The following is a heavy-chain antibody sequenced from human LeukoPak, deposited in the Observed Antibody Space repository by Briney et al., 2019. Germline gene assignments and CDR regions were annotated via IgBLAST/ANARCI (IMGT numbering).Heavy chain of an antibody. CDR3: ALFIAAARFDY. Sequence: GASVKVPCKVSGYTLIELSIHWVRQAPGKGLEWMGGFDPEDGETIYAQKFQGRVSMTEDTSTDTAYMELSSLRSEDTAVYYCALFIAAARFDYWGQGTLVTVSS. CDR1: GYTLIELS. CDR2: FDPEDGET. J-gene: IGHJ4*02. D-gene: IGHD6-13*01. V-gene: IGHV1-24*01.